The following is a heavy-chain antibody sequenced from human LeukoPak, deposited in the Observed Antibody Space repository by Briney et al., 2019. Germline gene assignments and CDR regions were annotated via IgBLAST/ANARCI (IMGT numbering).Heavy chain of an antibody. V-gene: IGHV5-10-1*01. CDR3: ARRGRSSSNFDF. CDR2: IDPTDSYT. D-gene: IGHD6-6*01. CDR1: VYIFTSYW. J-gene: IGHJ4*02. Sequence: GGSLRLSCKVYVYIFTSYWITGARQIPGKGLEWMGTIDPTDSYTNYSPSFQGHVTISTDKSISTAYLQWSSLKASDTAIYYCARRGRSSSNFDFWGQGTLVTVSS.